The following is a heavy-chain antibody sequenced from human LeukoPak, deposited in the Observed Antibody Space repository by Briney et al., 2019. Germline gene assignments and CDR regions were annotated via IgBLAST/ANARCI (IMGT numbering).Heavy chain of an antibody. V-gene: IGHV3-23*01. CDR3: AKVGDERFLEWLARGGYFDY. CDR1: GFTFSSYA. CDR2: ISGSGGST. D-gene: IGHD3-3*01. J-gene: IGHJ4*02. Sequence: GGSLRLSCAASGFTFSSYAMSWVRQAPGKGLGWVSAISGSGGSTYYADSVKGRFTISRDNSKNTLYLQMNSLRAEDTAVYYCAKVGDERFLEWLARGGYFDYWGQGTLVTVSS.